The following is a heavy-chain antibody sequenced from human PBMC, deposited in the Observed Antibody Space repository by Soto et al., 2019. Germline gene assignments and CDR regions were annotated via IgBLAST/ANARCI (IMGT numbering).Heavy chain of an antibody. CDR3: AHSRLVTFFGLVTQTEVCFDS. J-gene: IGHJ5*01. V-gene: IGHV2-5*02. CDR2: VYWDDDK. D-gene: IGHD3-3*01. CDR1: GFSLSTSGAA. Sequence: QITLKESGPTLVNPTQTLTLTCTFSGFSLSTSGAAVGWIRQPPGKALERLGLVYWDDDKRYSPSIKNRLTIHKDTSKIQVVLRPTNAEPVDTATYYCAHSRLVTFFGLVTQTEVCFDSWGQGPLVTVPS.